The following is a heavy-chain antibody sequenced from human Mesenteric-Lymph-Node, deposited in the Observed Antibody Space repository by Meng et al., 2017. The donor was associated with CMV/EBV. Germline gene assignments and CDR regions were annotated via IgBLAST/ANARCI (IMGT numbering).Heavy chain of an antibody. CDR2: IYHSGST. V-gene: IGHV4-4*02. CDR3: ARVVYCGGDCYTPWFDP. J-gene: IGHJ5*02. Sequence: GSISSSNGWSWVRQPPGKGLEWIGEIYHSGSTNYNPSLKSRVTISVDKSKNQFSLKLSSVTAADTAVYYCARVVYCGGDCYTPWFDPWGQGTLVTVSS. D-gene: IGHD2-21*02. CDR1: GSISSSNG.